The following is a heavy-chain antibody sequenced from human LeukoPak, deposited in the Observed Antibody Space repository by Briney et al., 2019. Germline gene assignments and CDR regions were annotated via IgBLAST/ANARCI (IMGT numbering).Heavy chain of an antibody. Sequence: PGGSLRLSCAASGFTFSNCAMSWVRQAPGKGLEWVSGISGSGGSTYYADSVKGRFTISRDNSKNTLDLQMNSLRAEDTAVYYCAKGADRWGYYFDYWGQGTLVTVSS. CDR3: AKGADRWGYYFDY. CDR2: ISGSGGST. J-gene: IGHJ4*02. CDR1: GFTFSNCA. V-gene: IGHV3-23*01. D-gene: IGHD3-16*01.